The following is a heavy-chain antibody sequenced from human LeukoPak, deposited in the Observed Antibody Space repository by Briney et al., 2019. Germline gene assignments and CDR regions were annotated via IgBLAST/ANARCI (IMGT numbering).Heavy chain of an antibody. Sequence: GGSLRLSCAASGFTVSSNYVSWVRQAPGKGPEWVSLIHGGGGTYYADSVKGRFTISRDISKNTMYLQMNSLRAEDTAVYYCARVLTSYDFWSGYHDYFDYWGQGTLVTVSS. CDR2: IHGGGGT. CDR1: GFTVSSNY. J-gene: IGHJ4*02. V-gene: IGHV3-53*01. CDR3: ARVLTSYDFWSGYHDYFDY. D-gene: IGHD3-3*01.